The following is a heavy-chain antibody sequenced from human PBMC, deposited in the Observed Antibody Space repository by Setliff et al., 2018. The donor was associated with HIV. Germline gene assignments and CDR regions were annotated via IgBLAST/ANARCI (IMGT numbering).Heavy chain of an antibody. V-gene: IGHV3-23*01. CDR2: IAGNAINT. D-gene: IGHD3-22*01. Sequence: GGSLRLSCAASGFTFDDYGMSWVRQAPGKGLEWVSTIAGNAINTYHADSVKGRFTISRDNSKNTLSLQMSSLRAEDTAVYFCAKGFYYDTGDGRVRAFDIWGQGTMVTVSS. CDR3: AKGFYYDTGDGRVRAFDI. J-gene: IGHJ3*02. CDR1: GFTFDDYG.